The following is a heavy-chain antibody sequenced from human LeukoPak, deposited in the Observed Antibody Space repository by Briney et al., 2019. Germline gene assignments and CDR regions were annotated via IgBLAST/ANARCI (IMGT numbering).Heavy chain of an antibody. CDR2: IYYSGST. J-gene: IGHJ4*02. CDR3: ARSSREDPYYDSSGYYDY. CDR1: GGSISSYY. V-gene: IGHV4-59*01. D-gene: IGHD3-22*01. Sequence: SETLSLTCTVSGGSISSYYWSWIRQPPGKGLEWIGYIYYSGSTNYNPSLKSRVTISVGTSKNQFSLKLSSVTAADTAVYYCARSSREDPYYDSSGYYDYWGQGTLVTVSS.